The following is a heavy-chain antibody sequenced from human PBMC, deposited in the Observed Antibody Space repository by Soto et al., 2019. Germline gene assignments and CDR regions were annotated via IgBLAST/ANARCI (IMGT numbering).Heavy chain of an antibody. CDR1: GFTFSTYG. J-gene: IGHJ4*02. CDR2: IWYDGRNK. D-gene: IGHD7-27*01. Sequence: GGSLRLSCAASGFTFSTYGMHWVRQAPGKGLEWVAVIWYDGRNKYYADSLKGRFTISRDNSKNTLYLQMNSLRVEDTAVYYCVRSSSNWGPDYWGQGTLVTVSS. V-gene: IGHV3-33*01. CDR3: VRSSSNWGPDY.